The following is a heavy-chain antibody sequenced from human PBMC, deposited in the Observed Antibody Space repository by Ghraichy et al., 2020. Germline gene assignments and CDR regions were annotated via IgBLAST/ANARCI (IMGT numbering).Heavy chain of an antibody. CDR2: IDQDGSEI. CDR1: GFNFNSYW. CDR3: ARKSSSPDFDT. Sequence: GGSLRLSCGASGFNFNSYWLTWVRQAPGKGLEWLANIDQDGSEIHYADSVKGRFSISRDNAQESLFLQLNSLRADDTAVYFCARKSSSPDFDTWGQGTLVTVSA. J-gene: IGHJ4*02. D-gene: IGHD3-9*01. V-gene: IGHV3-7*03.